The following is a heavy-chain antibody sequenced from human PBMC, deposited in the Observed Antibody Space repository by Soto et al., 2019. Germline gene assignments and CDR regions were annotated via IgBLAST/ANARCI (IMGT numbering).Heavy chain of an antibody. CDR1: GGSFSGYY. CDR2: INHSGST. CDR3: ARDKITGLFEY. J-gene: IGHJ4*02. D-gene: IGHD2-8*02. Sequence: QVQLQQWGAGLLKPSETLSLTCAVYGGSFSGYYWTWIRQPPGTGLEWIGEINHSGSTNYKPSLTSRVTISVDTSKNQFSLKLTSVTAADTAVYYCARDKITGLFEYWGQGTLVTVSS. V-gene: IGHV4-34*01.